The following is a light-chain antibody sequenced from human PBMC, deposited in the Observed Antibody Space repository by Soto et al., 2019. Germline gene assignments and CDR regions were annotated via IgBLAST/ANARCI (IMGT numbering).Light chain of an antibody. Sequence: DIQMTQSPSSLSASVGDRVTITCRASQSITTYLNWYQQKPGKAPKVLIYAASSLQSGVPSRFSGSGSGTDFTLTISSLQPEDFATYYCQQSYSNLRTFGQGTKVEIK. V-gene: IGKV1-39*01. CDR1: QSITTY. J-gene: IGKJ1*01. CDR3: QQSYSNLRT. CDR2: AAS.